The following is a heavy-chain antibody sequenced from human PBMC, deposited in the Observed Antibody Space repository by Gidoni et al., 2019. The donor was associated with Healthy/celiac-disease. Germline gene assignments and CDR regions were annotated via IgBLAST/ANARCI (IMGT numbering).Heavy chain of an antibody. J-gene: IGHJ6*02. CDR3: ARGIAAAGRGGLYYDYGMDV. Sequence: QVQLQQWGAGLLKPSETLSLTCAVYGGSFSGYYWSWIRQPPGKGLEWIGEINHSGSTNYNPSLKSRVTISGDTSKNQFSLKLSSVTAADTAVYYCARGIAAAGRGGLYYDYGMDVWGQGTTVTVSS. CDR1: GGSFSGYY. CDR2: INHSGST. D-gene: IGHD6-13*01. V-gene: IGHV4-34*01.